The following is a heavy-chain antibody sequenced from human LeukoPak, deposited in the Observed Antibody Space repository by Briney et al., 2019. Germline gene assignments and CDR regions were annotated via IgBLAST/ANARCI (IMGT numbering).Heavy chain of an antibody. CDR2: ISVYNGNP. J-gene: IGHJ4*02. Sequence: GASVKVSCKASGYTFSSYAISWVRQAPGQGLGWMGWISVYNGNPNYAQKFQDRVIMTTDTSTSTAYMELRSLRSDDTAVYYCARDQYDSVWGSHRPYFGCWGQGTLVTVSS. D-gene: IGHD3-16*02. CDR1: GYTFSSYA. V-gene: IGHV1-18*01. CDR3: ARDQYDSVWGSHRPYFGC.